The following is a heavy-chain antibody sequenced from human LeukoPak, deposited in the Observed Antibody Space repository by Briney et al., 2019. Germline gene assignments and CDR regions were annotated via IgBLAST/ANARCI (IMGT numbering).Heavy chain of an antibody. Sequence: SETLSLTCTVSGDSISSGDYHWSWIRQPPGKGLEWIGYIYYSGSTYFNPSLKSRVTISVDTSKNHFPLKVSSVTAADTAVYYCARYCGSRGCGRFDPWGQGTLVTVSS. D-gene: IGHD2-21*01. CDR2: IYYSGST. CDR1: GDSISSGDYH. V-gene: IGHV4-30-4*01. CDR3: ARYCGSRGCGRFDP. J-gene: IGHJ5*02.